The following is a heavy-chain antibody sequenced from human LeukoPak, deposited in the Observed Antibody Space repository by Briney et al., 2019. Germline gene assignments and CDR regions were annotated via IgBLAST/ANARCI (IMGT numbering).Heavy chain of an antibody. J-gene: IGHJ4*02. CDR2: IYYSGST. Sequence: SETLSLTCTVSGGSISSGDYYWSWIRQPPGKGLEWIGYIYYSGSTYYNPSLKSRVTISVDKSKNQFSLKLSSVTAADTAVYYCARVSGSYFDYWGQGTLVTVSS. V-gene: IGHV4-30-4*01. CDR3: ARVSGSYFDY. CDR1: GGSISSGDYY. D-gene: IGHD1-26*01.